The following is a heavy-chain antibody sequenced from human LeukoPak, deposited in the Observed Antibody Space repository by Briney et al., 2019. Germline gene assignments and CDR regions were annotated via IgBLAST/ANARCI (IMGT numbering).Heavy chain of an antibody. D-gene: IGHD6-19*01. J-gene: IGHJ4*02. CDR3: ARAVMVAVAGGGFDY. CDR2: IYYSGTN. V-gene: IGHV4-39*07. Sequence: SETLSLTCTVSSGSISNGGYYWVWIRQPPGKGLEWIGSIYYSGTNYYNPSLTSRVTISVDTSNNQFSLKLTSVTAADTAVYYCARAVMVAVAGGGFDYWGQGTLVTVSS. CDR1: SGSISNGGYY.